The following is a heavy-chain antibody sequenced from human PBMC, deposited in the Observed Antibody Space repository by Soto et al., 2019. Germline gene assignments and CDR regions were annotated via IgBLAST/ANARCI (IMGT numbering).Heavy chain of an antibody. CDR2: IRSKANSYAT. V-gene: IGHV3-73*01. Sequence: EVQLVESGGGLVQPGGSLKLSCAASGFTFSGSAMHWVRQASGKGLESVGRIRSKANSYATAYAASVKGRFTISRDDSKNTAYLQMNSLKTEDTAVYYCTRLRYLDYYYGMDVWGQGTTVTVSS. J-gene: IGHJ6*02. D-gene: IGHD3-9*01. CDR1: GFTFSGSA. CDR3: TRLRYLDYYYGMDV.